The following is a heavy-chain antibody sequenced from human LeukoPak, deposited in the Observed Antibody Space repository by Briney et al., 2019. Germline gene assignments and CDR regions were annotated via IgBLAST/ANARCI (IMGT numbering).Heavy chain of an antibody. J-gene: IGHJ4*02. Sequence: GGSLRLSCAASGFTSSSYAMSWVRQAPGKGLEWVSGISGSGDSTYYADSVKGRFTISRDNSKNTLYLQMNSLRAEDTAVYYCAPRVLAKQQLVPGDYWGQGTLVSVSS. D-gene: IGHD6-13*01. CDR3: APRVLAKQQLVPGDY. CDR1: GFTSSSYA. CDR2: ISGSGDST. V-gene: IGHV3-23*01.